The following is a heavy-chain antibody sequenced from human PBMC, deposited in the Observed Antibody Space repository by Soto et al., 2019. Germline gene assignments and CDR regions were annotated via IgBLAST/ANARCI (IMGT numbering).Heavy chain of an antibody. CDR2: ISWNSGSI. D-gene: IGHD2-15*01. J-gene: IGHJ4*02. CDR3: ANVINGGSFDS. V-gene: IGHV3-9*01. Sequence: EVQLVESGGGLVQPGRSLRLSCAASGFTFDDYAMHWVRQAPGKGLEWVSGISWNSGSIGYADSVKGRFTISRDNAKNSLYLQRNSLRAEDTALYYCANVINGGSFDSWGQGTLVTVSS. CDR1: GFTFDDYA.